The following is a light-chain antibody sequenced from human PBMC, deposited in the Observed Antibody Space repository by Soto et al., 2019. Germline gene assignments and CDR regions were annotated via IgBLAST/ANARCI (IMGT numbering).Light chain of an antibody. CDR3: QQYYSTPPYT. J-gene: IGKJ2*01. V-gene: IGKV4-1*01. CDR2: WAS. CDR1: QSVLHSSNNKNY. Sequence: DIVMTQSPDSLAVSLGERATINCKSSQSVLHSSNNKNYLAWYQQKPGQPPKLLIYWASTRESGVPDRFSGSGSGTGFTLTISSLQAEDVAVYYCQQYYSTPPYTFGQGTKLEIK.